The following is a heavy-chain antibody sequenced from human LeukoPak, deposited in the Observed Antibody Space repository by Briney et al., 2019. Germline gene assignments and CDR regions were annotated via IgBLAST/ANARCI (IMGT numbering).Heavy chain of an antibody. CDR1: GFTLSTNA. V-gene: IGHV3-23*01. CDR2: ISGSADNT. CDR3: AKQGFGC. J-gene: IGHJ4*02. Sequence: GRSLRLSCAASGFTLSTNAMSWVRRAPGEGLEWVSTISGSADNTNYAEAVKGRFTISRDNSKNTMYLQMNSLRAEDTAVYYCAKQGFGCWGQGTLVTLSS.